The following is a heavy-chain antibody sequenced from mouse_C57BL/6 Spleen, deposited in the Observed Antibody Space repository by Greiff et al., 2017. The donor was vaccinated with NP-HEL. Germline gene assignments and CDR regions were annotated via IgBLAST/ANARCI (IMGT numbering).Heavy chain of an antibody. Sequence: QVQLQQPGAELVKPGASVKLSCKASGYTFTSYWMHWVKQRPGQGLEWIGMIHPNSGSTNYNEKFKSKATLTVDKSSSTAYMQLSSLTSEDSAVYYCASFTMVVEVDFDVWGTGTTVTVSS. D-gene: IGHD1-1*01. V-gene: IGHV1-64*01. CDR1: GYTFTSYW. CDR2: IHPNSGST. CDR3: ASFTMVVEVDFDV. J-gene: IGHJ1*03.